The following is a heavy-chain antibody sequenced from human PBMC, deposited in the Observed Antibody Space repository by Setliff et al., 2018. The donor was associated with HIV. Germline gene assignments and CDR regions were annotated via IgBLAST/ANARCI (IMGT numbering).Heavy chain of an antibody. Sequence: LSLTCNVSGLSMRAHHWSWVRLPPGKTLEWLGYILYSGNSNYNPSFKNRVTISLNEAKRQFSLDLKSVTSADTAVYYCATEGREKLALFDHWGLGTLVTV. CDR3: ATEGREKLALFDH. V-gene: IGHV4-59*11. CDR1: GLSMRAHH. J-gene: IGHJ4*02. CDR2: ILYSGNS. D-gene: IGHD6-6*01.